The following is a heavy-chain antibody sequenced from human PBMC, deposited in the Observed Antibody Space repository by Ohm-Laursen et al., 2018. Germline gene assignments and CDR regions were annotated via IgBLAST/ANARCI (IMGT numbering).Heavy chain of an antibody. CDR1: GFTFSSNA. V-gene: IGHV3-23*01. CDR3: AKDSRQIVGARGLDAFDI. Sequence: SLRLSCTASGFTFSSNAMSWVRQAPGKGLECVSAIVGSGGSTYYADSVKGRFTISRDNSKNTLYLQMNSLRAEDTAVYYCAKDSRQIVGARGLDAFDIWGQGTMVTVSS. D-gene: IGHD1-26*01. CDR2: IVGSGGST. J-gene: IGHJ3*02.